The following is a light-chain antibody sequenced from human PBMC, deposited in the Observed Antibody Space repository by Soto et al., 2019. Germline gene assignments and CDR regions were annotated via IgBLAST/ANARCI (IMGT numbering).Light chain of an antibody. CDR1: SSDVGTYDY. V-gene: IGLV2-14*03. CDR3: ASYTDSSALYV. Sequence: QSALTQPASVPGSPGQSITISCTGTSSDVGTYDYVSWYQHHPGKPPKLVIYRVSDRPSGVSVRFSGSKSGNTASLTISGLQAEVEADYHCASYTDSSALYVFGTGTQLTVL. CDR2: RVS. J-gene: IGLJ1*01.